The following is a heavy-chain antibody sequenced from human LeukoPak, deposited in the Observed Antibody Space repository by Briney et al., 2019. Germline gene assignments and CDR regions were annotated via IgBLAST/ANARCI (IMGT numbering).Heavy chain of an antibody. Sequence: GESLKISCKGSGNSFTSYWIGWVRQMPGKGLEWMGIIYPGDSDTRYSPSFQGQVTISADKSISTAYLQWSSLKASDTAMYYCARHGEYDSSGYYSFDYWGQGTLVTVSS. CDR3: ARHGEYDSSGYYSFDY. CDR2: IYPGDSDT. CDR1: GNSFTSYW. J-gene: IGHJ4*02. D-gene: IGHD3-22*01. V-gene: IGHV5-51*01.